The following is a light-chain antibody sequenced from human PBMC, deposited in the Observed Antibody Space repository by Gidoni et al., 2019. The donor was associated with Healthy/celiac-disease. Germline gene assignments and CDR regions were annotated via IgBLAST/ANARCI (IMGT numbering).Light chain of an antibody. CDR1: QSISSW. CDR2: DAS. J-gene: IGKJ2*01. V-gene: IGKV1-5*01. CDR3: QQYNSYVYT. Sequence: DIQMTQSPSTPSASVGDRVTITCRASQSISSWLAWYQQKPGKAPKLLIYDASSLESGVPSRFSGSGSGTEFTLTISSLQPDDFATYYCQQYNSYVYTFGQGIKLEIK.